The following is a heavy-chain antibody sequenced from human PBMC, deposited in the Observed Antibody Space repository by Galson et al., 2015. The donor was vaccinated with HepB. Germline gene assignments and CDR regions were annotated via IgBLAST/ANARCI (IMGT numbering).Heavy chain of an antibody. CDR2: ISGSSVSI. V-gene: IGHV3-48*01. D-gene: IGHD2-8*02. CDR1: GFSFTRYA. J-gene: IGHJ4*02. Sequence: SLRLSCAASGFSFTRYAMTWVRQAPGKGLEWLSYISGSSVSIYYADSVKGRFTISRDNDQNSLYLQMDSLRVEDTAVYYCARVYCTGGSCYGTGFDYWGQGILVTVSS. CDR3: ARVYCTGGSCYGTGFDY.